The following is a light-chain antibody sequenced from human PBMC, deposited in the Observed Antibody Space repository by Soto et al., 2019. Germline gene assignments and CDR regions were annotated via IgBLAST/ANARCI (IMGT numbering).Light chain of an antibody. V-gene: IGKV1-5*03. J-gene: IGKJ4*01. CDR3: QQYDSFPLT. CDR1: QSISNW. CDR2: KAS. Sequence: DIQMTQSPSTLSASVGDRVTITCRASQSISNWLSWYQQRPGRAPQLLIHKASTLETGVPSRFSGSGSGTEVTLTISSLQPDDFASYFCQQYDSFPLTFGGGTKVDIK.